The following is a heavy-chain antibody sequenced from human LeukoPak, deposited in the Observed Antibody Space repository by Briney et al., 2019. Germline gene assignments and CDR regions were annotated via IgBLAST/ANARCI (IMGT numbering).Heavy chain of an antibody. V-gene: IGHV3-30*02. Sequence: GGSLRLSCAASGFTFRNYGMHWVRQAQGKGLEGVAFIRYDGSNKNYADSVKGRFTISRDNSKNTLYLQMNSLRAEDTAVYYCAKDLISIVVVITPTPAWGQGTLVTVSS. J-gene: IGHJ5*02. CDR2: IRYDGSNK. D-gene: IGHD2-2*01. CDR3: AKDLISIVVVITPTPA. CDR1: GFTFRNYG.